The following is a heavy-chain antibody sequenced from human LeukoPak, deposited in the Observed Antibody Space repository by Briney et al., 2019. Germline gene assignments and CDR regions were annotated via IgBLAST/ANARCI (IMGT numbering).Heavy chain of an antibody. D-gene: IGHD1-26*01. CDR2: IYYSGST. CDR3: ARIKWELPGGFDY. J-gene: IGHJ4*02. V-gene: IGHV4-59*08. Sequence: SETLSLTCTVSGGSISSYYWSWIRPPPGKGLEWIGYIYYSGSTNYNPSLKSRVTISVDTSKNQFSLKLSSVTAADTAVYYCARIKWELPGGFDYWGQGTLVTVSS. CDR1: GGSISSYY.